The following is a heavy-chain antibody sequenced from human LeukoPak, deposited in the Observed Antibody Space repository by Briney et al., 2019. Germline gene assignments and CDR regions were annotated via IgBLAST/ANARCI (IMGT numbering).Heavy chain of an antibody. CDR2: ISSSGGST. V-gene: IGHV3-64*01. Sequence: GGSLRLSCAASGFTFSRYCMHWVRQAPGKGLEYVSGISSSGGSTYYANSVKGRFTISRDNSKNTLYLQMGSLRTEDMAVYYCARDQYCSSTNCYDYWGQGTLVTVSS. CDR3: ARDQYCSSTNCYDY. CDR1: GFTFSRYC. D-gene: IGHD2-2*01. J-gene: IGHJ4*02.